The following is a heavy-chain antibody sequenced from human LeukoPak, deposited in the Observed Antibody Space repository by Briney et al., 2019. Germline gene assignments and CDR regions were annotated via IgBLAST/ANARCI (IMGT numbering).Heavy chain of an antibody. J-gene: IGHJ3*02. D-gene: IGHD6-13*01. CDR3: ARGSYSSNSLDAFDI. Sequence: GASVKVSCKASGYTFTSYYMHWVRQAPGQGLEWMGIINPSGGSTSYAQKFQGRVTMTRDTSTSTVYMELSSLRSEDAAVYYCARGSYSSNSLDAFDIWGQGTMVTVSS. CDR2: INPSGGST. CDR1: GYTFTSYY. V-gene: IGHV1-46*01.